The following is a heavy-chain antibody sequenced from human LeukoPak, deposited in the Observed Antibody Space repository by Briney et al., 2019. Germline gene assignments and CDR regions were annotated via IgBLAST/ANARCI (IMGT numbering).Heavy chain of an antibody. CDR2: INHSGST. D-gene: IGHD5-18*01. CDR3: ARAEGYEDSYGFFDY. CDR1: GGSFSGYY. V-gene: IGHV4-34*01. Sequence: SETLSLTCAVYGGSFSGYYWSWIRQPPGKGLEWIGEINHSGSTNYNPSLKSRVTISVDTSKNQFSLKLSSVTAADTAVYYCARAEGYEDSYGFFDYWGQGTLVTVSS. J-gene: IGHJ4*02.